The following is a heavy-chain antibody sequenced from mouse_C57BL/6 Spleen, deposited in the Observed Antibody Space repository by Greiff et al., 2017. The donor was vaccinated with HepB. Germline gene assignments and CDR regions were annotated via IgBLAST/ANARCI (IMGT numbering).Heavy chain of an antibody. D-gene: IGHD2-4*01. CDR2: IDPSDSET. CDR3: ARWDYACWAY. J-gene: IGHJ3*01. Sequence: QVQLQQPGAELVRPGSSVKLSCKASGYTFTSYWMHWVKQRPIQGLEWIGNIDPSDSETHYNQKFKDKATLTVDKSSSTAYMQLSSLTSEDSAVYYCARWDYACWAYWGQGTLVTVSA. CDR1: GYTFTSYW. V-gene: IGHV1-52*01.